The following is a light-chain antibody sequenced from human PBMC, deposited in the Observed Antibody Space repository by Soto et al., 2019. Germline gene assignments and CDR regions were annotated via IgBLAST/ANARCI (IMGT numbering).Light chain of an antibody. CDR3: SQRGGSPPTWT. Sequence: EIVLTQSPGTLSLSPGERATLSCRASQRISSSSLAWYQQKPGQAHRLLIYDASNRATGIPDRFSGSGSGTDFTLTISRLEPEDFAVYYCSQRGGSPPTWTFGQGTKVEIK. CDR1: QRISSSS. V-gene: IGKV3-20*01. J-gene: IGKJ1*01. CDR2: DAS.